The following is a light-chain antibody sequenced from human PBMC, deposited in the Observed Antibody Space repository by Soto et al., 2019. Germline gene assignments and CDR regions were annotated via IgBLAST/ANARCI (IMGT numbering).Light chain of an antibody. J-gene: IGLJ1*01. CDR1: SSDVGGYNY. CDR3: LSFTSSFTYI. CDR2: EVT. Sequence: QSALTQPASVSGSPGQSITISCTGTSSDVGGYNYVSWYQHHPGKAPNLMIYEVTNRPSGVSIRFSGSKSGTTASLTISGLQAEDEADYYCLSFTSSFTYIFGTGTKVTVL. V-gene: IGLV2-14*01.